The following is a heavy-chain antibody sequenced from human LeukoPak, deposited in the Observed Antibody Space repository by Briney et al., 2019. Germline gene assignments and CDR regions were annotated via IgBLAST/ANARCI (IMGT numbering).Heavy chain of an antibody. CDR1: GYTFTGYY. D-gene: IGHD6-19*01. Sequence: ASVKVSCKASGYTFTGYYMHWVRQAPGQGLEWMGWINPNSGGTNYAQKFQGRVTMTRDTSISTAYMELSRLRSDDTAVYYCARYPAYSSGWSYTDWFDPWGQGTLVTVSS. V-gene: IGHV1-2*02. J-gene: IGHJ5*02. CDR2: INPNSGGT. CDR3: ARYPAYSSGWSYTDWFDP.